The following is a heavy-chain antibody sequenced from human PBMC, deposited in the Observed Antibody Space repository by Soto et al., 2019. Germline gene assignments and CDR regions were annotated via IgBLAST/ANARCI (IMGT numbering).Heavy chain of an antibody. CDR1: GYTFTSYD. CDR2: MNPNSGNT. Sequence: GASVKVSCKASGYTFTSYDINWVRQATGQGLEWMGWMNPNSGNTGYAQKFQGRVTMTRNTSISTAYMELSSLRSEDTAVYYCARGQDSDFWSGYYTRTYYYYGVDVWGQGTTVTVSS. CDR3: ARGQDSDFWSGYYTRTYYYYGVDV. J-gene: IGHJ6*02. V-gene: IGHV1-8*01. D-gene: IGHD3-3*01.